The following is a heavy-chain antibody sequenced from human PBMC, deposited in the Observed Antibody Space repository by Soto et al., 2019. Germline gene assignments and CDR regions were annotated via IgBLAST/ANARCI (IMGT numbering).Heavy chain of an antibody. CDR3: TRHRMTAVTTFYFDY. D-gene: IGHD4-17*01. CDR1: GFTFSSSG. CDR2: IWFDGSYK. Sequence: GGSLRLSCAASGFTFSSSGMHWVRQAPGKGLEWVAVIWFDGSYKYYADFVKGRFTISRDNSKNTLYLQMNSLRAEDTAVYYCTRHRMTAVTTFYFDYWGQGTLVTVSS. V-gene: IGHV3-33*01. J-gene: IGHJ4*02.